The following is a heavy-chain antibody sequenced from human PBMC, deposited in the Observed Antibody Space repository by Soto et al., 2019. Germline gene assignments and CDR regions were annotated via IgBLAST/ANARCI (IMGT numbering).Heavy chain of an antibody. V-gene: IGHV1-18*01. Sequence: ASVMVTYEDSGYKSTSQGISWVRQAPGQGLERMGWISAYNGNTNYAQKLQGRVTMTTDTSTSTAYMELRSLRSDDTAVYYCARGYYCAGDCYSGCSYMDVWGQGTPVT. CDR1: GYKSTSQG. J-gene: IGHJ6*01. CDR3: ARGYYCAGDCYSGCSYMDV. D-gene: IGHD2-21*02. CDR2: ISAYNGNT.